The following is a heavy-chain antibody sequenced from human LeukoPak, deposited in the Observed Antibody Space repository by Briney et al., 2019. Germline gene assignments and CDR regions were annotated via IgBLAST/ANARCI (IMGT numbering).Heavy chain of an antibody. CDR2: IIPIFGTA. Sequence: SVKVSCKASGGTFSSYAISWVRQAPGQGLEWMGRIIPIFGTANYAQKFQGRVTITTDESTSTAYMELGSLRSEDTAVYFCAVGAYDGGKGMRRGSQLGYWGLGTLVSVSS. V-gene: IGHV1-69*05. D-gene: IGHD4-23*01. CDR1: GGTFSSYA. CDR3: AVGAYDGGKGMRRGSQLGY. J-gene: IGHJ4*02.